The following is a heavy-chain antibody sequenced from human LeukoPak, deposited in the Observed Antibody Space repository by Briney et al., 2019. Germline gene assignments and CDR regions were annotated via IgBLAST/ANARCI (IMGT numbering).Heavy chain of an antibody. V-gene: IGHV4-30-4*01. D-gene: IGHD2-2*01. Sequence: SETLSLTCTVSGGSIGSGDYYWSWVRQPPGEGLEWIGYIYYSGSTYYNPSLKSRVTISVDTSKNQFSLKLSSVTAADTAVYYCARILGYCSSTSCYPYFDLWGRGTLVTVSS. J-gene: IGHJ2*01. CDR3: ARILGYCSSTSCYPYFDL. CDR2: IYYSGST. CDR1: GGSIGSGDYY.